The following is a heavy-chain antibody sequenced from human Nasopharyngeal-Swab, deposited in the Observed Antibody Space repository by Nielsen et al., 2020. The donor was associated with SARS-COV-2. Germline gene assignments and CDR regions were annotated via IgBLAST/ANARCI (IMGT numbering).Heavy chain of an antibody. CDR1: GFSLSTSGMC. D-gene: IGHD4-23*01. CDR2: IDWDDDK. V-gene: IGHV2-70*11. J-gene: IGHJ4*02. Sequence: SGPTLVHPTQTLTLTCTFSGFSLSTSGMCVSWIRQPPGKALEWLARIDWDDDKYYSTSLKTRLTISKDTSKNQVVLTMTNMDPVDTATYYCARTSYYGGNSGFVYWGQGTLVTVSS. CDR3: ARTSYYGGNSGFVY.